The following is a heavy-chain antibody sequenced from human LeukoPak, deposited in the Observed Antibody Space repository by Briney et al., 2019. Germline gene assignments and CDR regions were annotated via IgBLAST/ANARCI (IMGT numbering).Heavy chain of an antibody. CDR3: ARHYSGGWAHFDY. CDR2: VYPAGSQT. D-gene: IGHD6-19*01. V-gene: IGHV5-51*01. J-gene: IGHJ4*02. CDR1: SYSFANYW. Sequence: GESLKISCKASSYSFANYWIGWVRQMPGKGLEWMGIVYPAGSQTLYSPSFQGQVTISADKSISTAYLQWSSLKASDTAMYYCARHYSGGWAHFDYWGQGTLVTVSS.